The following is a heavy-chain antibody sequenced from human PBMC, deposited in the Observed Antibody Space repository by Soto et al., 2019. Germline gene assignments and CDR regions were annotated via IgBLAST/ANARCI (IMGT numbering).Heavy chain of an antibody. D-gene: IGHD3-3*01. CDR2: IIPIFGTA. CDR1: GGTFSSYA. Sequence: GASVKVSCKASGGTFSSYAISWVRQAPGQGLEWMGGIIPIFGTANYAQKFQGRVTITADESTSTAYMELSSLRSEDTAVYYCARGEGFTIFKQGGPWGQGTLVTVSS. V-gene: IGHV1-69*13. J-gene: IGHJ5*02. CDR3: ARGEGFTIFKQGGP.